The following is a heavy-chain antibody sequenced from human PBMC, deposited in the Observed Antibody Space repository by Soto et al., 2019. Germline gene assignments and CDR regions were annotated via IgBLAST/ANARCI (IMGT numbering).Heavy chain of an antibody. V-gene: IGHV4-30-2*01. CDR3: ATVLVAATRQTDFDS. J-gene: IGHJ4*02. Sequence: PSETLSLTCAVFGGAIYSGVYSWSWIRQPPGKGLEWIGYIYHSGSTYYNPSLKSRVTISVDTSKNQFSLKLSSVTAADTAVYYCATVLVAATRQTDFDSWGQGTLVTVSS. CDR1: GGAIYSGVYS. D-gene: IGHD2-15*01. CDR2: IYHSGST.